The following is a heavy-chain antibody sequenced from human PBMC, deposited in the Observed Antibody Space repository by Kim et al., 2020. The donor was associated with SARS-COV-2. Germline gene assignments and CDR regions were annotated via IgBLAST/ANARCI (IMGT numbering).Heavy chain of an antibody. J-gene: IGHJ5*02. CDR1: GGTFSSYA. CDR2: IIPIFGTA. CDR3: ARDLNANIAVAAQYNWFDP. V-gene: IGHV1-69*13. Sequence: SVKVSCKASGGTFSSYAISWVRQAPGQGLEWMGGIIPIFGTANYAQKFQGRVTITADESTSTAYMELSSLRSEDTAVYYCARDLNANIAVAAQYNWFDPWGQGTLVTVSS. D-gene: IGHD6-19*01.